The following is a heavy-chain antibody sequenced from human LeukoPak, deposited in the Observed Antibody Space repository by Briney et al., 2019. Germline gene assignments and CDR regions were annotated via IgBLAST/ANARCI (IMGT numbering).Heavy chain of an antibody. CDR1: GFPFSSYE. CDR3: AMDTAMQFDS. D-gene: IGHD5-18*01. CDR2: ICSSGSPI. V-gene: IGHV3-48*03. Sequence: GGSLTLSCAASGFPFSSYETNWVRQAPGKGLEWVSYICSSGSPIYYAVREERRFTIYREHDENSLYPQVQSLSREDAAVYYCAMDTAMQFDSWGQGTLVTVSS. J-gene: IGHJ4*02.